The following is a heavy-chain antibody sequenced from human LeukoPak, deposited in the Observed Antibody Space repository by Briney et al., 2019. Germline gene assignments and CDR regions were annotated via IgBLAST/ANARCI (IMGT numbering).Heavy chain of an antibody. J-gene: IGHJ5*02. Sequence: PSETLSLACAVYGGSFSGYYWSWIRQPPGKGLEWIGYIYYSGSTNYNPSLKSRVTISVDTSKNQFSLKLSSVTAADTAVYYCARDFHLGYCSGGSCYGGWFDPWGQGTLVTVSS. D-gene: IGHD2-15*01. CDR2: IYYSGST. CDR3: ARDFHLGYCSGGSCYGGWFDP. V-gene: IGHV4-59*01. CDR1: GGSFSGYY.